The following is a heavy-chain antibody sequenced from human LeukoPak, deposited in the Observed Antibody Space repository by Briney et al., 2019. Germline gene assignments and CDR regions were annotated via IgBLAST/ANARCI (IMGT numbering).Heavy chain of an antibody. CDR3: ASSSIVGASDYFDY. D-gene: IGHD1-26*01. J-gene: IGHJ4*02. Sequence: SGTLSLTCTVSGGSISSYYWSWIRQPPGKGLEWIGYIYYSGSTNYNPSLKSQVTISVDTSKNQFSLKLSSVTAADTAVYYCASSSIVGASDYFDYWGQGTLVTVSS. CDR1: GGSISSYY. CDR2: IYYSGST. V-gene: IGHV4-59*08.